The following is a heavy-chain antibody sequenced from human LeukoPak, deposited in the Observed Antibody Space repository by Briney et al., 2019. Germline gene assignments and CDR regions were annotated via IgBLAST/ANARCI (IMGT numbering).Heavy chain of an antibody. CDR2: FSGGISTT. J-gene: IGHJ4*02. V-gene: IGHV3-23*01. CDR3: TKPYCGGDCYSGPGYYFDY. Sequence: GGSLRLSCEASGFTFITYAMSWVRLTPGKGLDWVATFSGGISTTYYADSVRGRFTISRDNSKNTLDLQMNNLRDEDTAVYYCTKPYCGGDCYSGPGYYFDYWGQGALVTVSS. D-gene: IGHD2-21*02. CDR1: GFTFITYA.